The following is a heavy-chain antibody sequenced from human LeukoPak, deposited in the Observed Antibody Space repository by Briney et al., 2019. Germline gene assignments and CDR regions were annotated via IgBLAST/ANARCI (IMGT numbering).Heavy chain of an antibody. Sequence: GSLRLSCATSGFPFSDFSMSWVRQAPGKGLEWISTTNSGGATTDYAESVKGRFTISRDNSKNILYLQMSSLRVEDTAMYYCAKQSYARSLGEGGPGTLVTVSS. CDR3: AKQSYARSLGE. D-gene: IGHD2-8*01. V-gene: IGHV3-23*01. J-gene: IGHJ4*02. CDR2: TNSGGATT. CDR1: GFPFSDFS.